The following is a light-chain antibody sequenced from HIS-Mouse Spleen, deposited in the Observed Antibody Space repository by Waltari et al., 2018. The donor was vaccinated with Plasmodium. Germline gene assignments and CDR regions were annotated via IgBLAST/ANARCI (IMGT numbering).Light chain of an antibody. V-gene: IGKV3-15*01. CDR2: GAS. CDR1: PSVSSN. J-gene: IGKJ1*01. CDR3: QQYNNWPAWT. Sequence: EIVLTQSPATLSVSPGERATLSCRASPSVSSNLAWYQQKPGQAPRLLIYGASTRATGNPARVSGSGSGTEFTLTISSLQSEDFAVYYGQQYNNWPAWTFGQGTKVEIK.